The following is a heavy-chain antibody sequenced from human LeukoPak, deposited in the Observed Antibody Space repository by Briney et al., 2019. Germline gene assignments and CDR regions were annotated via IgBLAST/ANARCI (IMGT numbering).Heavy chain of an antibody. CDR3: AKAAGYSTIYWFDP. Sequence: LSETLSLTCTVSGGSIRSSHWSWIRQPPGKGLEFIGYIYYSGTSNHNPSLKSRVTMSVDTSNNQFSLKLNSVTAADTAVYYCAKAAGYSTIYWFDPWGQGTLVTVSS. J-gene: IGHJ5*02. V-gene: IGHV4-59*01. CDR2: IYYSGTS. D-gene: IGHD6-13*01. CDR1: GGSIRSSH.